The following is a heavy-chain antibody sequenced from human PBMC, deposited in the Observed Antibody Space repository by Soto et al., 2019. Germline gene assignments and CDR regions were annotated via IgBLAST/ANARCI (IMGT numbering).Heavy chain of an antibody. CDR3: AIWSHFNPIYFRGLEV. V-gene: IGHV1-69*19. D-gene: IGHD3-10*01. CDR1: GGAFTDYS. J-gene: IGHJ6*01. CDR2: IVPLHNTS. Sequence: QVHLLQSGTEVKKPGSSLKVSCKVSGGAFTDYSLNWVRHAPGQGLEGLGGIVPLHNTSNYSLKFLGRGKIHADLSSTTVYMYMRGLTTAATATYCRAIWSHFNPIYFRGLEVWCQGTTVIISS.